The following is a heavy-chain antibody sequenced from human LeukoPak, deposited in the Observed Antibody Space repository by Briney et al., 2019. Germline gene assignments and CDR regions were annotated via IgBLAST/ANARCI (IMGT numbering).Heavy chain of an antibody. V-gene: IGHV3-74*01. CDR1: GFTFSSYW. Sequence: GGSLRLSCAASGFTFSSYWMHWVRQAPGKGLAWVSRINSDGSSTSYADSVKGRFTISRDNAKNTLYLQMSSLRAEDTAVFYCARAPGGYDTSGYYDCWGQGTLVTVSS. J-gene: IGHJ4*02. D-gene: IGHD3-22*01. CDR3: ARAPGGYDTSGYYDC. CDR2: INSDGSST.